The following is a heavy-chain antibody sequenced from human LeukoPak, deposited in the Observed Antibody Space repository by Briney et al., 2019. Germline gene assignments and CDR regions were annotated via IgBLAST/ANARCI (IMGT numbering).Heavy chain of an antibody. Sequence: SETLSLTXTVSGGSISSSSYYWGWIRQPPGKGLEWIGSIYYSGSTYYNPSLKSRVTISVDTSKNQFSLKLSSVTAADTAVYYCARRLQAVAGFRYFDYWGQGTLVTVSS. J-gene: IGHJ4*02. CDR1: GGSISSSSYY. V-gene: IGHV4-39*01. CDR2: IYYSGST. D-gene: IGHD6-19*01. CDR3: ARRLQAVAGFRYFDY.